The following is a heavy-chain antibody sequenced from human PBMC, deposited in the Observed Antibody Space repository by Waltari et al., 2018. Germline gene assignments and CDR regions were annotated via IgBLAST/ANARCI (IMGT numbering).Heavy chain of an antibody. CDR3: ARVGGPFQN. D-gene: IGHD2-15*01. Sequence: QVQLQESGPGLVKPSETLSLTCGVSGYSISSGNYWGWIRQAPEKGLEWIGSINHSGTTSYNPSLKSRVTISVDTAKNQFSLNLNSVTAADTAVYYCARVGGPFQNWGQGTLVTVSS. V-gene: IGHV4-38-2*01. J-gene: IGHJ4*02. CDR1: GYSISSGNY. CDR2: INHSGTT.